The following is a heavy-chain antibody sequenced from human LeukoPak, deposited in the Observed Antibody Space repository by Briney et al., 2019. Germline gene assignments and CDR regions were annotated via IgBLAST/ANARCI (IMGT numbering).Heavy chain of an antibody. V-gene: IGHV4-34*01. J-gene: IGHJ4*02. CDR1: GGSFSGYY. CDR3: ARGPDIVVVPAAPSRDY. Sequence: PAETLSLTCAVYGGSFSGYYWSWIRQPPGKGLEWIGEKNHSGSTNYNPSLKSRVTISVDTSKNQFSLKLSSVTAADTAVYYCARGPDIVVVPAAPSRDYWGQGTLVTVSS. CDR2: KNHSGST. D-gene: IGHD2-2*01.